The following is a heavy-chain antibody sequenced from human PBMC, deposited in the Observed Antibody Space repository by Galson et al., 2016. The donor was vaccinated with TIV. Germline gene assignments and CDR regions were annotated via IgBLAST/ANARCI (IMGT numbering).Heavy chain of an antibody. CDR3: ARPASVTPRLRYLDP. D-gene: IGHD4-23*01. Sequence: SLRLSCAASGFALSSFAIHWVRQAPGKGLEWVALISSGGSNQYFADSVQGRFTISSDNSNNTLSLQMTNLRPEDTAVYYCARPASVTPRLRYLDPWGRGTPLIVS. CDR1: GFALSSFA. CDR2: ISSGGSNQ. J-gene: IGHJ2*01. V-gene: IGHV3-30-3*01.